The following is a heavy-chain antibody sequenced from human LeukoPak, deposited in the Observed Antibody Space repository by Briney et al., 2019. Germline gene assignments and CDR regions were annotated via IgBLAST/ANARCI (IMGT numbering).Heavy chain of an antibody. Sequence: PGGSLRLSCAASGFTVSSNYMSWVRQAPGKGLEWVSVIYSGGSTYYADFVKGRFTISRDNSKNTLYLQMNSLRAEDTAVYYCARYVVGYMDVWGQGTTVTVSS. D-gene: IGHD3-16*01. V-gene: IGHV3-53*01. J-gene: IGHJ6*02. CDR3: ARYVVGYMDV. CDR1: GFTVSSNY. CDR2: IYSGGST.